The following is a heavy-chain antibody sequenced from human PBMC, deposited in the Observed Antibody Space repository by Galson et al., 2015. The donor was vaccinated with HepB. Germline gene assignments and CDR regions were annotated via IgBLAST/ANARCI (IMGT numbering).Heavy chain of an antibody. V-gene: IGHV1-18*01. CDR1: GYTFSTYP. CDR3: ARGALVVVVNSTQSNWFGP. J-gene: IGHJ5*02. Sequence: SVKVSCKASGYTFSTYPITWVRQAPGQGLEWMGWINTYNRHTDYAQKFQGRVTMTTDTSTSTAFMELRSLRSDDTAVYFCARGALVVVVNSTQSNWFGPWGQGTLVTVSS. D-gene: IGHD2-15*01. CDR2: INTYNRHT.